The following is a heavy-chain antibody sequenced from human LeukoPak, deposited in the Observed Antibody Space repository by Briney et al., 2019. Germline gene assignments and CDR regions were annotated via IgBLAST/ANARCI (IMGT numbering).Heavy chain of an antibody. CDR2: IYPGDSDT. D-gene: IGHD3-22*01. Sequence: PGESLKISCKGSGYSFTSYWIGWVRQMPGKGLEWMGIIYPGDSDTRYSPSFQGQVTISADKSISTAYLQWSSLKASDTAMYYCARREVYYDSSGYYYVFDYWGQGTLVTVSS. V-gene: IGHV5-51*01. CDR3: ARREVYYDSSGYYYVFDY. J-gene: IGHJ4*02. CDR1: GYSFTSYW.